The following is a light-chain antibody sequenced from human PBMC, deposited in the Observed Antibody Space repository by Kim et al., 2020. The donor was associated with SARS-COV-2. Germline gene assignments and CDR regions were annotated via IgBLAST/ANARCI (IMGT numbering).Light chain of an antibody. CDR2: AVS. J-gene: IGLJ2*01. V-gene: IGLV2-14*03. Sequence: QSVLTQPASVSGSPGQSITISCTGASSDVGSYTFVSWYQQHPGKAPKLMLYAVSNRPSGVSTRFSGSKSGNTASLTISGLQAEDEADYYCSSYTSTTSYVVFGGGTQLTVL. CDR1: SSDVGSYTF. CDR3: SSYTSTTSYVV.